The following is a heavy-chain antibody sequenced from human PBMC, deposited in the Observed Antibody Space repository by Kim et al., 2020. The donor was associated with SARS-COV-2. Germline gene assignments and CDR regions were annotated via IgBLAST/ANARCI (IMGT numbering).Heavy chain of an antibody. CDR3: TTDRFYDSSGYYYLWFVY. D-gene: IGHD3-22*01. CDR1: GFTFSNAW. V-gene: IGHV3-15*01. CDR2: IKSKTDGGTT. J-gene: IGHJ4*02. Sequence: GGSLRLSCAASGFTFSNAWMSWVRQAPGKGLEWVGRIKSKTDGGTTDYAAPVKGRFTISRDDSKNTLYLQMNSLKTEDTAVYYCTTDRFYDSSGYYYLWFVYWGQGTLVTVSS.